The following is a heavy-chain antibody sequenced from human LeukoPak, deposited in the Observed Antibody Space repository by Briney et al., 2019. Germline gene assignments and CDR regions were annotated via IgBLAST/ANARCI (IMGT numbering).Heavy chain of an antibody. CDR2: IIPIFDTA. D-gene: IGHD2-2*01. CDR3: ARAGPSSIVVVPAARSYYYGMDV. CDR1: GGTFSSYA. J-gene: IGHJ6*02. Sequence: ASVKVSCKASGGTFSSYAISWVRQAPGQGLEWMGGIIPIFDTANYAQKFQGRVTITADESTSTAYMELSSLRSENTAVYYCARAGPSSIVVVPAARSYYYGMDVWGQGTTVTVSS. V-gene: IGHV1-69*13.